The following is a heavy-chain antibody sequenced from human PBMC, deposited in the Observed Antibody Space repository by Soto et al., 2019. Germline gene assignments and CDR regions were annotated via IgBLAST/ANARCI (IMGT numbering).Heavy chain of an antibody. CDR3: AKDRGPYPYYYDYGMDV. CDR2: ISYDGSNK. D-gene: IGHD2-2*01. J-gene: IGHJ6*02. CDR1: GFTFSSYG. V-gene: IGHV3-30*18. Sequence: QVQLVESGGGVVQPGRSLRLSCAASGFTFSSYGMHWVRQAPGKGLEWVAVISYDGSNKYYADSVKGRFTISRDNSKNTLYLQMNSLRAEDTAVYYWAKDRGPYPYYYDYGMDVWGQGTTVTVSS.